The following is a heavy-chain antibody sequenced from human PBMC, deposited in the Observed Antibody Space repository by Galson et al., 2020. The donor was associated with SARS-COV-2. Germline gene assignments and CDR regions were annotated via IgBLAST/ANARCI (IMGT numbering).Heavy chain of an antibody. Sequence: ASETLSLTCTVSGGSISEYYWSWIRQSPGKGLEWIGYLFYRGTTNYNPSLRSRVTISMDTSKTQFSLHLTSVTAADTAIYFCARDTIAVGAYSGFDIWGQGTMVTVSS. CDR2: LFYRGTT. CDR3: ARDTIAVGAYSGFDI. D-gene: IGHD1-26*01. V-gene: IGHV4-59*01. J-gene: IGHJ3*02. CDR1: GGSISEYY.